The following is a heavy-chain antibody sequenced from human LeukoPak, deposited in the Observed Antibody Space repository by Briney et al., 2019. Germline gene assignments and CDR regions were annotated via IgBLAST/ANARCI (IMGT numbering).Heavy chain of an antibody. Sequence: PGGSLRLSCAASGFTFSAHYMSRIRQAPGKGLEWISHTSTSGTSTYHADPVKGRFTISRDDAKNSLNLQMDSLRAEDTAVYYCARGHLVLDVWGRGTTVTVSS. V-gene: IGHV3-11*01. CDR3: ARGHLVLDV. CDR1: GFTFSAHY. J-gene: IGHJ6*02. CDR2: TSTSGTST. D-gene: IGHD3-16*01.